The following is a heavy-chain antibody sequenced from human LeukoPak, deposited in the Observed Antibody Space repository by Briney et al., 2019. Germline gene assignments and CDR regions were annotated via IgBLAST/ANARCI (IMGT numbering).Heavy chain of an antibody. V-gene: IGHV4-39*01. CDR2: MYYSGSI. CDR1: SGSISSSSYY. D-gene: IGHD5-18*01. CDR3: ARRTGYSYGFSH. J-gene: IGHJ4*02. Sequence: PSETLSLTCTVSSGSISSSSYYWGWIRQPPGKGLEWIGNMYYSGSIYYNPSLKSRVTISVDTSKNQFSLNLNSVTAADTAVYYCARRTGYSYGFSHWGPGTMLTVSS.